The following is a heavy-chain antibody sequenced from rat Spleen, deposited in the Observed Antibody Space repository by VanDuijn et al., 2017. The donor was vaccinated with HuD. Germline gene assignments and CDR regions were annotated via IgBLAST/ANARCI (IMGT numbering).Heavy chain of an antibody. V-gene: IGHV5-27*01. CDR2: ISTSGGST. D-gene: IGHD1-9*01. CDR1: GFTFSNYG. CDR3: TTTAMGITGYFDY. J-gene: IGHJ2*01. Sequence: EVELVESGGGLVQPGRSMKLSCAASGFTFSNYGMAWVRQAPTKGLEWVASISTSGGSTYYRDSVKGRFTISRDNAKSTLYLQMDSLRSEDTATYYCTTTAMGITGYFDYWGQGVMVTVSS.